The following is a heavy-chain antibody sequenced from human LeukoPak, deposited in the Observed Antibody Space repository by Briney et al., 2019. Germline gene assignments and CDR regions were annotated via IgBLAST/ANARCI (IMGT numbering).Heavy chain of an antibody. CDR3: ARGYSYGSALGY. Sequence: SETLSLTRAVYGGSFSVYYWSWTRQPPGKGLEWIGEINHSGSTNYNPSLKSRVIISVDTSKNQFSLKLSSVTAADTAVYYCARGYSYGSALGYWGQGTLVTVSS. J-gene: IGHJ4*02. CDR2: INHSGST. D-gene: IGHD5-18*01. CDR1: GGSFSVYY. V-gene: IGHV4-34*01.